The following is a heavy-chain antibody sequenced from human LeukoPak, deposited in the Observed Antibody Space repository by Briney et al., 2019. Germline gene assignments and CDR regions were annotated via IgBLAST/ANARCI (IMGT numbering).Heavy chain of an antibody. D-gene: IGHD3-3*01. CDR1: GFTFSHYG. V-gene: IGHV3-21*01. J-gene: IGHJ4*02. Sequence: GGSLRLSCAASGFTFSHYGVHWVRQAPGKGLEWVSSISSSGSYIYYADAVKGRFTISRDNAKNSLYLQMNSLRAEDTAVYYCAREIFWSGYYSNLHFDYWGRGTQVTVSS. CDR2: ISSSGSYI. CDR3: AREIFWSGYYSNLHFDY.